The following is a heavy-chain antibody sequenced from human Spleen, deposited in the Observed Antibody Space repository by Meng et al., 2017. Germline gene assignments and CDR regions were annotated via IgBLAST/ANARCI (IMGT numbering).Heavy chain of an antibody. D-gene: IGHD2-21*01. CDR3: AKALGWGSSPDY. CDR1: DYTFTGYG. J-gene: IGHJ4*02. Sequence: QVQFVQSGAEVKKPGASVKVSCKASDYTFTGYGVSWVRQATGQGLEWMGRINPNSGGTNFAQKFQGRVIMTRDTSISTAYMELSSLGFDDTAVYYCAKALGWGSSPDYWGQGILVTVSS. CDR2: INPNSGGT. V-gene: IGHV1-2*06.